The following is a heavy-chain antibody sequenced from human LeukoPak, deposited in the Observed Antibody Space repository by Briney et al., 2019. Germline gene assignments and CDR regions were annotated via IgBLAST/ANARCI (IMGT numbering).Heavy chain of an antibody. CDR3: ARQWELLSLFAFDI. CDR1: GGSISSSRYY. J-gene: IGHJ3*02. V-gene: IGHV4-39*01. CDR2: IYYSGST. D-gene: IGHD1-26*01. Sequence: PSETLSLTCTVSGGSISSSRYYWGWIRQPPGKGLEWIGSIYYSGSTYYNPSLKSRVTISVDTSKNQFSLKLSSVTAADTAVYYCARQWELLSLFAFDIWGQGTMVTVSS.